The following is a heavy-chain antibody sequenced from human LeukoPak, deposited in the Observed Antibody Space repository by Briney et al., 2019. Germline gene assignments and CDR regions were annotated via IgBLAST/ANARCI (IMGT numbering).Heavy chain of an antibody. CDR3: AKARGYSGYELQFDY. CDR2: ISGSGGST. D-gene: IGHD5-12*01. J-gene: IGHJ4*02. Sequence: PGGSLRLSCAASGFTFSSYAMSWVRQAPGKGLEWVSAISGSGGSTYYADPVKGRFTISRDNSKNTLYLQMNSLRAEDTAVYYCAKARGYSGYELQFDYWGQGTLVTVSS. V-gene: IGHV3-23*01. CDR1: GFTFSSYA.